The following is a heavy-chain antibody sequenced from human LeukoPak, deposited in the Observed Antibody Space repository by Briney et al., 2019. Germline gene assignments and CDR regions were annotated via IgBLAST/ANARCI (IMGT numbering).Heavy chain of an antibody. D-gene: IGHD6-19*01. V-gene: IGHV3-11*04. CDR3: ARGAVAGTYYYYYYMDV. J-gene: IGHJ6*03. Sequence: GGSLRLSCAASGFTFSDDYMSWIRQAPGKALAWVSYICSSGSTIYYADSVKGRFTISRDNAKNSLYLQMNRLRAEDTAVYYCARGAVAGTYYYYYYMDVWGKGTTVTVSS. CDR1: GFTFSDDY. CDR2: ICSSGSTI.